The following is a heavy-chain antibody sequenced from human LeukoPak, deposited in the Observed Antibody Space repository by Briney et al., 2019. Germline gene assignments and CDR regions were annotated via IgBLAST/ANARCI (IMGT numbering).Heavy chain of an antibody. D-gene: IGHD2-8*01. J-gene: IGHJ5*02. V-gene: IGHV1-8*01. CDR1: GYTFTSYD. CDR2: MNPHSDNT. Sequence: ASVKVSCKASGYTFTSYDINWVRQATGQELEWMGWMNPHSDNTAYAQKFQGRVTMTKNTSISTAYMELSSLRSDDTAVYYCTRRANGRRYNWFDIWGQGTLVTVSS. CDR3: TRRANGRRYNWFDI.